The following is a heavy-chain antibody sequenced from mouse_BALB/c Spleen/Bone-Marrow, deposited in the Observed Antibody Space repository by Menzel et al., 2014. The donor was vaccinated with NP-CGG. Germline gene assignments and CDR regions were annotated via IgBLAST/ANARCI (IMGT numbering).Heavy chain of an antibody. J-gene: IGHJ2*01. CDR2: IYPGDGST. CDR1: GYTFTSYF. D-gene: IGHD3-1*01. Sequence: QVQLQQSGPELVKPGASVKMSCKASGYTFTSYFIHWVKRRPGQGLEWIGWIYPGDGSTNYNEKFKGKTTLTADKSSSTAYMLLSSRTSEDSAIYFCARGAPYYFDYWGQGTTLTVSS. V-gene: IGHV1S56*01. CDR3: ARGAPYYFDY.